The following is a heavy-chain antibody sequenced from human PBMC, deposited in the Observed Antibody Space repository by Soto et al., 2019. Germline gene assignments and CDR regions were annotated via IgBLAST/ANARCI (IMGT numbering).Heavy chain of an antibody. CDR2: ISQSGNT. J-gene: IGHJ4*02. Sequence: QVQLHQWGAGLLKPSETLSLACSIYSGSFSGYYWSWIRQPPGKGLEWIGEISQSGNTNHSPSLKSRVSISIDTSKKQFSLNLASVSAADTAVYYCARAPKVSGSSQTRPDFWGQGTLVTVSS. CDR1: SGSFSGYY. CDR3: ARAPKVSGSSQTRPDF. V-gene: IGHV4-34*01. D-gene: IGHD6-6*01.